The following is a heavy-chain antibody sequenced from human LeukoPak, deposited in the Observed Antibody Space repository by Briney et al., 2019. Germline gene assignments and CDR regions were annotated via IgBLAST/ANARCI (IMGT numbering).Heavy chain of an antibody. V-gene: IGHV4-34*01. CDR3: ARAGPGPGSYYSPPDY. D-gene: IGHD3-10*01. J-gene: IGHJ4*02. CDR2: INHSGST. Sequence: SETLSLTCAVYGGSFSGYYWSWIRQPPGKGLEWIGEINHSGSTNYNPSLESRVTISVDTSKNQFSLKLSSVPAADTAVYYCARAGPGPGSYYSPPDYWGQGTLVTVSS. CDR1: GGSFSGYY.